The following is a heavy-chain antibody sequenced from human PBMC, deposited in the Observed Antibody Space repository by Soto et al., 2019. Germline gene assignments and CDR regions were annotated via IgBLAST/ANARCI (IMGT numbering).Heavy chain of an antibody. Sequence: GASVKVSCKASGYTFTGYYMHWVRQAPGQGLEWMGWINPNSGGTNYAQKFQGRVTMTRDTSISTAYMELSRLRSDDTAVYYCARGLTYYYDSSGYYNGLMDVWGQGTTVTVSS. CDR3: ARGLTYYYDSSGYYNGLMDV. CDR1: GYTFTGYY. D-gene: IGHD3-22*01. CDR2: INPNSGGT. J-gene: IGHJ6*02. V-gene: IGHV1-2*02.